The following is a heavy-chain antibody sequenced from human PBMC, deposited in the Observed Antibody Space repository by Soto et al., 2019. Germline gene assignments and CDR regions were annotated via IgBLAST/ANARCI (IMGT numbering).Heavy chain of an antibody. CDR2: ISGSGGST. CDR3: AKAECRDGYNWGCSYDYCGMDV. Sequence: PGGSLRLSCAASGFTFSSYAMSWVRQAPGKGLEWVSAISGSGGSTYYADSVKGRFTISRDNSKNTLYLQMNSLRAEDTAVYYWAKAECRDGYNWGCSYDYCGMDVWGQGTTVTVSS. J-gene: IGHJ6*02. CDR1: GFTFSSYA. D-gene: IGHD5-12*01. V-gene: IGHV3-23*01.